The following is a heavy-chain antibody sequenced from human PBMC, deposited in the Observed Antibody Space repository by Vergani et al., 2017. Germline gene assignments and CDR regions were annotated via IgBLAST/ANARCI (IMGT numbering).Heavy chain of an antibody. V-gene: IGHV3-23*01. J-gene: IGHJ2*01. CDR2: ISGSGGST. CDR3: AKGVYDSSGYYPDRFWYFDL. D-gene: IGHD3-22*01. CDR1: GFTFSSYA. Sequence: EVQLLESGGGLVQPGGSLRLSCAASGFTFSSYAMSWVRQAPGKGLEWVSAISGSGGSTYYADSVKGRFTISRDNSKTTLYLQMNSLRAEDTAVYYCAKGVYDSSGYYPDRFWYFDLWGRGTLVTVSS.